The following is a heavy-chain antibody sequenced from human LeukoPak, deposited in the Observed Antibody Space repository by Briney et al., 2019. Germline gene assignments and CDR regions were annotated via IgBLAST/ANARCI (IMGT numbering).Heavy chain of an antibody. J-gene: IGHJ4*02. CDR2: IYYTGST. CDR3: ARVPRSYGVKGFDY. Sequence: WVRQPPGKGLEWIGTIYYTGSTYYNPSLKSRVTISVDTSKNQFSLKLSSVTAADTAVYYCARVPRSYGVKGFDYWGQGTLVTVSS. D-gene: IGHD3-16*01. V-gene: IGHV4-39*07.